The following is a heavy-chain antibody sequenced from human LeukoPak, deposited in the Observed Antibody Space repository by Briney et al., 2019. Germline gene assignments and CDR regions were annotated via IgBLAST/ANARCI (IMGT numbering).Heavy chain of an antibody. CDR1: GYTFTSYD. V-gene: IGHV1-18*01. Sequence: ASVKVSCKASGYTFTSYDISWVRQAPGQGLEWMGWISAYSGNTNYAQKLQGRVSMTTDTSTSTAYMELRSLRSDDTAVYYCARDKLSLGYCSGGSCPRPYNWFDPWGQGTLVTVSS. CDR2: ISAYSGNT. D-gene: IGHD2-15*01. J-gene: IGHJ5*02. CDR3: ARDKLSLGYCSGGSCPRPYNWFDP.